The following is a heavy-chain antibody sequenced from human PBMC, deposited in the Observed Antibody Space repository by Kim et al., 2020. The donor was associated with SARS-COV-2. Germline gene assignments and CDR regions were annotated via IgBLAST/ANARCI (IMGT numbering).Heavy chain of an antibody. CDR3: AKGPVGSSWYSLSFADY. D-gene: IGHD6-13*01. V-gene: IGHV3-23*01. Sequence: VKGRFTISRDKSKITLYLQMNSLRAEDTAVYYCAKGPVGSSWYSLSFADYWGQGTLVTVSS. J-gene: IGHJ4*02.